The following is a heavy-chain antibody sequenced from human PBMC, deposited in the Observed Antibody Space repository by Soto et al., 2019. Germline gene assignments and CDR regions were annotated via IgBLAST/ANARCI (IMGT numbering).Heavy chain of an antibody. CDR1: GYSFTSYW. Sequence: PGESLKISCKGSGYSFTSYWIGWVRQMPGKGLEWMGIIYPGDSDTRYSPSFQGQVTISADKSISTAYLQWSSLKASDTAMYYCARRQLTCSGSYYYYYGMDVWGQGTTVTVSS. CDR2: IYPGDSDT. CDR3: ARRQLTCSGSYYYYYGMDV. V-gene: IGHV5-51*01. D-gene: IGHD1-26*01. J-gene: IGHJ6*02.